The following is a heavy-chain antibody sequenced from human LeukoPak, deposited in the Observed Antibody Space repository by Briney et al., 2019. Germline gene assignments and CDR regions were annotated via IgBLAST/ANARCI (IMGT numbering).Heavy chain of an antibody. D-gene: IGHD5-24*01. J-gene: IGHJ4*02. V-gene: IGHV3-30*03. CDR2: ISYDGSNK. Sequence: PGGSLRLSCVVSGFTFSSHWMSWVRQAPGKGLEWVAVISYDGSNKYYADSVKGRFTISRDNSKNTVFLQMNSLRAEDTAVYYCAISLRDGYNLPPYCGQGTLVTVSS. CDR1: GFTFSSHW. CDR3: AISLRDGYNLPPY.